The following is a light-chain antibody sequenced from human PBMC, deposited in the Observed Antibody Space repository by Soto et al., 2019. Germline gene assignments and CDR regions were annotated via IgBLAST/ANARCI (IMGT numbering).Light chain of an antibody. J-gene: IGKJ5*01. CDR1: QSLTRNY. V-gene: IGKV3-20*01. CDR2: DAS. Sequence: EIVLTQSPGTLSLSPGERATLSCRASQSLTRNYLAWYQQKPGQAPRLLIFDASTRATGIPDRFSGSGSGTDFTLTISRLELEDFAVYHCQQYGTSPSITFGQGTRLEI. CDR3: QQYGTSPSIT.